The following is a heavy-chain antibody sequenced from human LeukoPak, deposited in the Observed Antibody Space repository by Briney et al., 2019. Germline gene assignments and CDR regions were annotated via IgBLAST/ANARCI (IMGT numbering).Heavy chain of an antibody. CDR3: ARAVVLYCSGGSCYPIDY. J-gene: IGHJ4*02. CDR1: GFTFSSYA. D-gene: IGHD2-15*01. V-gene: IGHV3-30*04. CDR2: ISYDGSNK. Sequence: GGSLRLSCAASGFTFSSYAMHWVRQAPGKGLEWVAVISYDGSNKYYADSVKGRFTISRDNSKNTLYLQMNSLRAEDTAVYYCARAVVLYCSGGSCYPIDYWGQGTLVTVSS.